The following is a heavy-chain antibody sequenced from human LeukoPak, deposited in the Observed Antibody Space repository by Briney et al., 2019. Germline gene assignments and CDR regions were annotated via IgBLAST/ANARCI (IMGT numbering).Heavy chain of an antibody. CDR1: GGSISSGSYY. V-gene: IGHV4-61*02. CDR2: IYTSGST. D-gene: IGHD3-22*01. CDR3: ARDDYYDSSPLDY. Sequence: PSETLSLTCTVSGGSISSGSYYWSWIRQPAGKGLEWIGRIYTSGSTNYNPSLKSRVTISVDTSKNQFSLKLSSVTAADTAVYYCARDDYYDSSPLDYWGQGTLVTVSS. J-gene: IGHJ4*02.